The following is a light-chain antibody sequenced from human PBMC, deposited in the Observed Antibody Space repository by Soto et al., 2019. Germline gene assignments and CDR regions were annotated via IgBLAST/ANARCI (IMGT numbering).Light chain of an antibody. CDR1: QSIRSW. CDR3: QQYNTYPWT. Sequence: DIQMTQSPSTLSASVGDRVTITCRASQSIRSWLAWYQQKPGKAPNLLIYKTSSLQSGVPSRFSGSESGTEFTLTISSLQPDDFATYFGQQYNTYPWTFGQGTKVEIK. J-gene: IGKJ1*01. V-gene: IGKV1-5*03. CDR2: KTS.